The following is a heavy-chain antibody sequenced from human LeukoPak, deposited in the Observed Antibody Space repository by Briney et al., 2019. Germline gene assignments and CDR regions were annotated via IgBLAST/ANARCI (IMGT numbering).Heavy chain of an antibody. CDR3: VQTRYDSSGHRNFIFDY. CDR1: GFTVSSNY. CDR2: ISSSSSYI. Sequence: PGGSLRLSCAASGFTVSSNYMSWVRQAPGKGLEWVSSISSSSSYIYYADSVKGRFTISRDNAKNSLYLQMNSLRAEDTAVYYCVQTRYDSSGHRNFIFDYWGQGTLVTVSS. V-gene: IGHV3-21*01. J-gene: IGHJ4*02. D-gene: IGHD3-22*01.